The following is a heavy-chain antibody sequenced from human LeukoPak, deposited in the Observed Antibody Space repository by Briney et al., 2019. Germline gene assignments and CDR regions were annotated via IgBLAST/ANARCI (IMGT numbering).Heavy chain of an antibody. CDR1: GYTFTSYD. CDR3: ARAPYYGSTIYYYYMNV. Sequence: ASVKVSCKASGYTFTSYDISWVRQATGQGLEWMGWMNPNSGNTGYAQKFQGRVTMTRNTSISTAYMELSSLRSEDTAVYYCARAPYYGSTIYYYYMNVWGKGTTVTVSS. V-gene: IGHV1-8*01. D-gene: IGHD3-10*01. CDR2: MNPNSGNT. J-gene: IGHJ6*03.